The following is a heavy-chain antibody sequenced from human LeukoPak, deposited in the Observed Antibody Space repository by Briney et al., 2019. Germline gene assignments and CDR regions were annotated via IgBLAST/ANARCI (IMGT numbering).Heavy chain of an antibody. V-gene: IGHV4-38-2*02. CDR2: IYHSGST. J-gene: IGHJ4*02. Sequence: SETLSLTCTVSGYSISSGYYWGWIRQPPGKGLEWIGSIYHSGSTYYNPSLKSRVTISVDTSKSQFSLKLSSVTAADTAVYYCARDFSDYYDSSGFDYWGQGTLVTVSS. D-gene: IGHD3-22*01. CDR3: ARDFSDYYDSSGFDY. CDR1: GYSISSGYY.